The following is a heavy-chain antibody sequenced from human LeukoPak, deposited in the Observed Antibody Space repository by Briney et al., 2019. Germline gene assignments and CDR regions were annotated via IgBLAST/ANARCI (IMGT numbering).Heavy chain of an antibody. V-gene: IGHV3-48*03. CDR2: ISSSGSTI. Sequence: GGSLRLSCAASGFTFSSYEMNWVRQAPGKGLEWVSYISSSGSTIYYADSVKGRFTISRDNAKNSLYLQMNSLRAEDTAVYYCAVLLYYYGVDVWGQGTTVTVSS. CDR3: AVLLYYYGVDV. CDR1: GFTFSSYE. J-gene: IGHJ6*02. D-gene: IGHD3-10*01.